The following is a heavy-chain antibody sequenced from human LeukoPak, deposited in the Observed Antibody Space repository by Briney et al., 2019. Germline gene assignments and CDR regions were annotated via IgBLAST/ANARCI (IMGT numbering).Heavy chain of an antibody. Sequence: SETLSLTCTVSGDSITSGGYYWTWIRQRPGTGLEWIGYIYKTGSTYYNPSLKSRLTMSVDTSRNQFSLKLNSVTAADTAVYYCARDVLRWGQGTLVTVSS. CDR2: IYKTGST. CDR3: ARDVLR. V-gene: IGHV4-31*03. CDR1: GDSITSGGYY. J-gene: IGHJ4*02.